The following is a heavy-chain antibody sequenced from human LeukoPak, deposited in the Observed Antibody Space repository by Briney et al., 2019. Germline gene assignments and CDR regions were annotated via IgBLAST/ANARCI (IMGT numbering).Heavy chain of an antibody. CDR1: GFTFRSYW. J-gene: IGHJ4*02. V-gene: IGHV3-7*01. Sequence: GGSLRLSCAASGFTFRSYWMSWVRQAPGKGLEWVANLKHDGSEKYYVDSVNGRFTVSRDNGKKLVHLQLNSLRAEDTAVYFCARIPHPDYADAQWGQGTLVIVSS. CDR3: ARIPHPDYADAQ. CDR2: LKHDGSEK. D-gene: IGHD4-17*01.